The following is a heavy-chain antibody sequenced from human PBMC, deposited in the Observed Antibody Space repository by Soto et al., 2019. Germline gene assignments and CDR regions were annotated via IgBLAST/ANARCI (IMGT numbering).Heavy chain of an antibody. J-gene: IGHJ6*02. CDR3: ARGGSYGSGCWSYYYYGVDV. D-gene: IGHD3-10*01. Sequence: QVQLQESGPGLVKPSETLSLTCTVSGGSISSYYWSWIRQPPGKGLEWIGYIYYSGSTNYNPSLXXRPPLPVVTSXXPXYXRRSSLTAADPAVYCCARGGSYGSGCWSYYYYGVDVWGQGTTVTVSS. CDR2: IYYSGST. CDR1: GGSISSYY. V-gene: IGHV4-59*01.